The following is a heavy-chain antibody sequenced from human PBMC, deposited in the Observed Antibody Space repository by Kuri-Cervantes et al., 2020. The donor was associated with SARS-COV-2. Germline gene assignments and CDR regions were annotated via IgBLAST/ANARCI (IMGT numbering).Heavy chain of an antibody. V-gene: IGHV4-34*01. J-gene: IGHJ4*02. D-gene: IGHD3-16*01. CDR2: INHSGST. CDR3: ASLLSYYDYVWGSYWYYYFDY. CDR1: GGSFSGYY. Sequence: GSLRLSCAVYGGSFSGYYWSWIRQPPGKGLEWIGEINHSGSTNYNPSLKSRVTISVDTSKNQFSLKLSSVTAADTAVYYCASLLSYYDYVWGSYWYYYFDYWGQGTLVTVSS.